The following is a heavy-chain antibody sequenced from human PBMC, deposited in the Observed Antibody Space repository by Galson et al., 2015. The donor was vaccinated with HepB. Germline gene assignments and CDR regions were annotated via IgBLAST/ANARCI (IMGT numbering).Heavy chain of an antibody. V-gene: IGHV4-39*01. J-gene: IGHJ4*02. CDR2: IYYSGSA. CDR3: ARLSVGLPSWADY. Sequence: SETLSLTCTVSGGSISSSSYYWGWIRQPPGKGLEWIGSIYYSGSAYYNPSLKSRVTISVDTSKNQFSMKLSSVTAADTALYYCARLSVGLPSWADYWGQGTLVTVSS. D-gene: IGHD2-2*01. CDR1: GGSISSSSYY.